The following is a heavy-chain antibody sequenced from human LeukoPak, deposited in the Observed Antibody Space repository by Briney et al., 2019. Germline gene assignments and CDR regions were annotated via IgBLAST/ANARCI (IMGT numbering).Heavy chain of an antibody. CDR1: GGTFSSYA. V-gene: IGHV1-18*01. J-gene: IGHJ4*02. Sequence: ASVKVSCKASGGTFSSYAISWVRQAPGQGLEWMGWISAYNGNTNYAQKLQGRVTMTTDTSTSTAYMELRSLRSDDTAVYYCARGSPPIAVAGAADYWGQGTLVTVSS. D-gene: IGHD6-19*01. CDR3: ARGSPPIAVAGAADY. CDR2: ISAYNGNT.